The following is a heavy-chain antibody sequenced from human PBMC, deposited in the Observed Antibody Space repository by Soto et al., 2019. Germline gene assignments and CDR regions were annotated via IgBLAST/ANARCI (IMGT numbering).Heavy chain of an antibody. D-gene: IGHD3-10*01. CDR3: ARVPPPVFIWFGETTDYFFDF. CDR2: ISAYNGNT. J-gene: IGHJ4*02. V-gene: IGHV1-18*04. Sequence: QVRLVQSGAEVKKPGASVKVSCKASGYTFSTYGLSWVRQAPGHGLEWMGWISAYNGNTKHSQSLQGRVTMTIDTATSTASLELRGLRSDDTAFYYCARVPPPVFIWFGETTDYFFDFWGQGTLVTVSS. CDR1: GYTFSTYG.